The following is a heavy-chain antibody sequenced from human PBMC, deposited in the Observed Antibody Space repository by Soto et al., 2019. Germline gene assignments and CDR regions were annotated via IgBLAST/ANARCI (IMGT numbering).Heavy chain of an antibody. CDR3: ARGRRRQWLVYYYYYYMDV. J-gene: IGHJ6*03. CDR1: GYTFPSYV. Sequence: ASLKVSCKASGYTFPSYVINWVRQATGQGLEWMGWMNPNSGNTGYAQKFQGRVTMTRNTSISTAYMELSSLRSEDTAVYYCARGRRRQWLVYYYYYYMDVWGKGTTVTVSS. D-gene: IGHD6-19*01. CDR2: MNPNSGNT. V-gene: IGHV1-8*01.